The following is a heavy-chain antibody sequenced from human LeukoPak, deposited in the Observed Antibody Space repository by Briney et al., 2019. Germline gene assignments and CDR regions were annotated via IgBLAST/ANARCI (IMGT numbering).Heavy chain of an antibody. CDR2: IKQDVSEK. CDR3: ARDRAPPRPELNGGI. D-gene: IGHD3-10*01. Sequence: GRCLRLSPALSRFISRTVCTSGAGHARGKGREWGANIKQDVSEKYYVDTVKGRFTISRDNAKNTLYLQMNSLRVDQTAVYYCARDRAPPRPELNGGIWGQGTMVTVSS. CDR1: RFISRTVC. J-gene: IGHJ3*02. V-gene: IGHV3-7*01.